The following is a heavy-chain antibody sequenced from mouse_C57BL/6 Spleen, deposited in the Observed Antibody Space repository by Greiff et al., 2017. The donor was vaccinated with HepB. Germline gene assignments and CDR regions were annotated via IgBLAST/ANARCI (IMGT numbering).Heavy chain of an antibody. CDR1: GFTFSSYG. J-gene: IGHJ2*01. CDR2: ISSGGSYT. Sequence: EVNLVESGGDLVKPGGSLKLSCAASGFTFSSYGMSWVRQTPDKRLEWVATISSGGSYTYYPDSVKGRFTISRDNAKNTLYLQMSSLKSEDTAMYYCARLTGTDYFDYWGQGTTLTVSS. D-gene: IGHD4-1*01. V-gene: IGHV5-6*01. CDR3: ARLTGTDYFDY.